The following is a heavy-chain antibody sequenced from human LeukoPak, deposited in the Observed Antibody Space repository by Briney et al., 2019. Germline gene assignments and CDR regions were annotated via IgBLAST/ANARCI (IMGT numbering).Heavy chain of an antibody. CDR3: ARGRDGYNFDY. J-gene: IGHJ4*02. CDR1: GSTFSSNE. D-gene: IGHD5-24*01. CDR2: ISSSGSYI. Sequence: GGSLRLSCAASGSTFSSNEMNWVRQAPGKGLEWVSYISSSGSYIYYVDSVKGRFTISRDNAKISLYLQMNSLRADDTAVYYCARGRDGYNFDYWGQGTLVTVSS. V-gene: IGHV3-48*03.